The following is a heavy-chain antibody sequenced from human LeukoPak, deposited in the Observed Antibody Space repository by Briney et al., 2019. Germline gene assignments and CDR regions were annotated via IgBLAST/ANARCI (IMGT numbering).Heavy chain of an antibody. J-gene: IGHJ6*02. V-gene: IGHV3-23*01. CDR1: GFTFSSYA. D-gene: IGHD2/OR15-2a*01. CDR3: AKVLSLTQYYWYGMDV. CDR2: ISGSGGST. Sequence: GGSLRLACVASGFTFSSYAMSWVRQAPGGGLEWVSAISGSGGSTYYADSVKGRFTISRDNSKNTLYLQMNSLRVEDTAVYYCAKVLSLTQYYWYGMDVWGQGTTVVVSS.